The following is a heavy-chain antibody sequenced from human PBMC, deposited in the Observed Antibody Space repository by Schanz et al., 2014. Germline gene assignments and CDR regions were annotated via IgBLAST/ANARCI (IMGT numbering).Heavy chain of an antibody. CDR2: IWYDGSNK. V-gene: IGHV3-33*08. D-gene: IGHD7-27*01. CDR1: GFTMITYA. J-gene: IGHJ3*02. Sequence: QVQLVESGGGVVQPGRSLRLSCAASGFTMITYAMHWVRQPPGKGLEWVAFIWYDGSNKYYADSVKGRFTISRDNSKNTLYLQMNSLRAEDTAVYYCARENLNWEAFDIWGQGTVVTVSS. CDR3: ARENLNWEAFDI.